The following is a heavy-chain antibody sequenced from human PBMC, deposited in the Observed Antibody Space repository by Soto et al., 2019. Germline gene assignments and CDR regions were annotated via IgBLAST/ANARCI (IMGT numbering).Heavy chain of an antibody. CDR2: IYYSGST. J-gene: IGHJ6*02. V-gene: IGHV4-59*01. CDR1: GGSISSYY. CDR3: ARAAGHTYGMDV. Sequence: QVQLQESGPGLVKPSEILSLTCTVSGGSISSYYWSWIRQPPGKGLEWIGYIYYSGSTNYNPSLKSRVTISVDTSKNLFSPKLSSVTAADTAVYYCARAAGHTYGMDVWGQGTTVTVSS.